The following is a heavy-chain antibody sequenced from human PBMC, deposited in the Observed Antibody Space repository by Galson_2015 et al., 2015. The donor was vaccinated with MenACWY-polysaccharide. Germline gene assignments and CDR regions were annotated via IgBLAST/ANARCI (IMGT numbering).Heavy chain of an antibody. Sequence: SLILSCAAAGARFSNSGMHWGRRARGKGLEGVAGIQYDGSNKGYADSVKGRFTISRDDSKNTELLEMNTLGVEDTAVYYCAREGSSIVFHAFDIWGQGTMVTVSS. CDR3: AREGSSIVFHAFDI. V-gene: IGHV3-33*01. CDR1: GARFSNSG. J-gene: IGHJ3*02. CDR2: IQYDGSNK. D-gene: IGHD3-3*02.